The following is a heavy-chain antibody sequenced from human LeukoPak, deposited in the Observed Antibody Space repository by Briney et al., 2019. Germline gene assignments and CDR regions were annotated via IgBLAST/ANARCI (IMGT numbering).Heavy chain of an antibody. CDR3: ARGPPDGSGSYYPGDY. CDR2: IWFDGSNK. D-gene: IGHD3-10*01. J-gene: IGHJ4*02. V-gene: IGHV3-33*01. Sequence: GGSLRLSCAASGFTFTPHAMHWVRQAPGMGLEWVAFIWFDGSNKYYADSVKGRFTISRDNAENTLYLHMNSLRDEDTAVYFCARGPPDGSGSYYPGDYWGQGTLVTVSS. CDR1: GFTFTPHA.